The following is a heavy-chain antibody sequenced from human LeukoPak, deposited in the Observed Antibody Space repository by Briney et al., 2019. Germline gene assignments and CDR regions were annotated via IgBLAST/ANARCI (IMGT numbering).Heavy chain of an antibody. J-gene: IGHJ6*04. CDR3: ARDQMAYCSSTSCYDDGMDV. V-gene: IGHV3-74*01. CDR2: INSDGSST. D-gene: IGHD2-2*01. Sequence: GGSLRLSCAASGFTFSSYWMHWVRQAPGKGLVWVSRINSDGSSTSYADSVKGRFTISRDNAKNTLYLQMNSLRAEGTAVYYCARDQMAYCSSTSCYDDGMDVWGKGTTVTVSS. CDR1: GFTFSSYW.